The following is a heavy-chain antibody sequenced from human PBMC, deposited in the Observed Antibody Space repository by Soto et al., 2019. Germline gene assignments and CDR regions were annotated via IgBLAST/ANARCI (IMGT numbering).Heavy chain of an antibody. Sequence: GGSLRLSCAASGFTFSSYWMSWVRQAPGKGLEWVANIKQDGSETYYVDSVKGRFTISRDNAKNSLYLQMNSLRAEDTAVYYCAREGSFNYYYDSSGYLLFDYWGQGTLVTVSS. CDR2: IKQDGSET. CDR1: GFTFSSYW. J-gene: IGHJ4*02. CDR3: AREGSFNYYYDSSGYLLFDY. D-gene: IGHD3-22*01. V-gene: IGHV3-7*03.